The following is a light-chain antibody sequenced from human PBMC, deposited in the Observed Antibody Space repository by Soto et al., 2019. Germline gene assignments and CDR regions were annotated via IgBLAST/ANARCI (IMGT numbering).Light chain of an antibody. CDR2: AAS. Sequence: DIQLTQSPSLLSASVGDRVTVPCRASQGISSYLAWYQQKPGKAPKLLIYAASTLQSGVPSRFSGSGSGTEFTLTINSLQPEDFATYYCQQFNSYPLTFGGGTKVDIK. V-gene: IGKV1-9*01. CDR1: QGISSY. J-gene: IGKJ4*01. CDR3: QQFNSYPLT.